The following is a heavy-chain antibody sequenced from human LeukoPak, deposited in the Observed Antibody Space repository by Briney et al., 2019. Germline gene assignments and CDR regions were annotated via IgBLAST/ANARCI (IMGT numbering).Heavy chain of an antibody. CDR3: ARGGGDPGWFDS. CDR2: IYYSGST. CDR1: GGSISSYY. D-gene: IGHD2-21*02. Sequence: SETLSLTCTVSGGSISSYYWSWIRQPPGKGLEWIGYIYYSGSTNYNPSLKSRVTISVDTSKNQFSLKLSSVTAADTAVYYCARGGGDPGWFDSWGQGILVTVSS. J-gene: IGHJ5*01. V-gene: IGHV4-59*01.